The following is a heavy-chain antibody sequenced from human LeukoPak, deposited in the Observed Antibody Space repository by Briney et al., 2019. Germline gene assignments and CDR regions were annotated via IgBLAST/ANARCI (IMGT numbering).Heavy chain of an antibody. Sequence: GGSLRLSCAASGFTFSSYWMSWVRQAPGKGLEWVANIKQDGSEKYYVDSVKGRFTISRDNAKNSLYLQMNSLRAEDTAVYYCAKSKPLGYCSGGSCSFDYWGQGTLVTVSS. V-gene: IGHV3-7*03. CDR2: IKQDGSEK. CDR1: GFTFSSYW. J-gene: IGHJ4*02. D-gene: IGHD2-15*01. CDR3: AKSKPLGYCSGGSCSFDY.